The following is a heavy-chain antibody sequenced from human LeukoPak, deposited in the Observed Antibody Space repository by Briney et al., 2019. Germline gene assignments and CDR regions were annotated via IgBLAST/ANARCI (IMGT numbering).Heavy chain of an antibody. V-gene: IGHV3-7*01. Sequence: GGFLRLSCAASGFTFSSYWMSWVRQAPGKGLEWVANIKQDGSEKYYVDSVKGRFTISRDNAKNSLYLQMNSLRAEDTAVYYCARRYCGGDCYSPYFDYWGQGTLVTVSS. D-gene: IGHD2-21*02. J-gene: IGHJ4*02. CDR3: ARRYCGGDCYSPYFDY. CDR2: IKQDGSEK. CDR1: GFTFSSYW.